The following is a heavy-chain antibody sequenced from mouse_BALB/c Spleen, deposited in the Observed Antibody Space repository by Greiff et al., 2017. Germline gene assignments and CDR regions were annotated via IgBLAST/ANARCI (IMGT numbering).Heavy chain of an antibody. CDR1: GYTFTEYI. CDR2: FYPGSGSI. V-gene: IGHV1-62-2*01. D-gene: IGHD4-1*01. Sequence: VQLVESGAELVKPGASVKLSCKASGYTFTEYIIHWVKQRSGQGLEWIGWFYPGSGSIKYNEKFKDKATLTADKSSSTVYMELSRLTSEDSAVYFCARHEDDWDSFAYWGQGTLVTVSA. CDR3: ARHEDDWDSFAY. J-gene: IGHJ3*01.